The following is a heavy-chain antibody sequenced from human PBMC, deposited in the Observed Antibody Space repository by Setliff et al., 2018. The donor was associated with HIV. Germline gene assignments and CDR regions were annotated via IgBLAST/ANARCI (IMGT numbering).Heavy chain of an antibody. Sequence: PSETLSLTCSVSGGSISNYYWSWIRQPPGKGLEWIGYIYYSGSTNYNPSLKSRVTISVDTSKNQFSLKMHSVTAADTSLYYCSRHGTYYNLFDYWGQGRPVTVSA. V-gene: IGHV4-59*08. D-gene: IGHD3-10*01. CDR3: SRHGTYYNLFDY. CDR2: IYYSGST. J-gene: IGHJ4*02. CDR1: GGSISNYY.